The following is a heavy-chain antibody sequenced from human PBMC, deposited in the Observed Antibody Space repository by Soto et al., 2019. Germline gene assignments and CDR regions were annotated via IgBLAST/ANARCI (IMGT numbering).Heavy chain of an antibody. D-gene: IGHD6-6*01. V-gene: IGHV1-18*01. CDR3: ARGIAARPLDLTKANYYYYYGMDV. CDR1: GYTFTSYG. CDR2: ISAYNGNT. J-gene: IGHJ6*02. Sequence: ASVKVSCKASGYTFTSYGISWVRQAPGQGLEWMGWISAYNGNTNYAQKLQGRVTMTTDTSTSTAYMELRSLRSDDTAVYYCARGIAARPLDLTKANYYYYYGMDVWGQGTTVTVSS.